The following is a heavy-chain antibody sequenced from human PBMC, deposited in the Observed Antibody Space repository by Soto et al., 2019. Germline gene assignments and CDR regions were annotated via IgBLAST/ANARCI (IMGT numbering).Heavy chain of an antibody. CDR3: ATSSGYPPGAFDI. CDR2: IYPGDSDA. Sequence: GESLKISCKSSGYSFTDYWIGWVRQMPGKGLEWMGIIYPGDSDARYSPSFQGQVTISVDTSINTAFLRWNSLTASDTAMYYCATSSGYPPGAFDIWGQGTMVTVSS. CDR1: GYSFTDYW. V-gene: IGHV5-51*01. J-gene: IGHJ3*02. D-gene: IGHD3-22*01.